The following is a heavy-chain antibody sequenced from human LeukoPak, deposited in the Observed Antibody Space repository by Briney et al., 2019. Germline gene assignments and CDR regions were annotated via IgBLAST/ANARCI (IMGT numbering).Heavy chain of an antibody. J-gene: IGHJ4*02. CDR2: INLSGGST. V-gene: IGHV1-46*01. Sequence: ASVKVSCKASGYTFTSYHMHWVRQAPGQGLEWMGKINLSGGSTTYAQKFQGRVIMTRDTSTSTVYMELSSLRSEDTAVYYCARDYVDDIPMIKDYWGQGTLVTVSS. CDR1: GYTFTSYH. D-gene: IGHD2-8*01. CDR3: ARDYVDDIPMIKDY.